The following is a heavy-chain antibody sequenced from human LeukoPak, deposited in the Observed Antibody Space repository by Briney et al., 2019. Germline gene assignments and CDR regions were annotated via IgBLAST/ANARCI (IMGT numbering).Heavy chain of an antibody. Sequence: GGSLRLSCAASGFTFSSYIMNGVRQAPGKGLEWVSYISSSSNTIYYADSVRGRFTISRDNAKNSLYLHMNSLRAEDTAVYYCARPGYSSAWYSYFDYWGQGILVTVSS. J-gene: IGHJ4*02. CDR3: ARPGYSSAWYSYFDY. V-gene: IGHV3-48*04. D-gene: IGHD6-13*01. CDR1: GFTFSSYI. CDR2: ISSSSNTI.